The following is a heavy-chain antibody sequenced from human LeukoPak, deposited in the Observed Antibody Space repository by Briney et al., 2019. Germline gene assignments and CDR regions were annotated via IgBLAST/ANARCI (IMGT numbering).Heavy chain of an antibody. CDR1: GLTFSDYY. V-gene: IGHV3-23*01. CDR2: ISGSGGDT. CDR3: AKEWSVSNLRYFDC. D-gene: IGHD5/OR15-5a*01. Sequence: GGSLRLSCAASGLTFSDYYMSWIRQAPGKGLAWVSAISGSGGDTYYADSVKGRFTISRDNSKNVLYLQMDSLRAEDTAVYYCAKEWSVSNLRYFDCWGQGTLVTVSS. J-gene: IGHJ4*02.